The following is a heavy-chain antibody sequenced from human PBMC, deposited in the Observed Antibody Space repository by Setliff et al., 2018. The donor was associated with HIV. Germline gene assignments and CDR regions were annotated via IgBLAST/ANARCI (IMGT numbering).Heavy chain of an antibody. V-gene: IGHV4-38-2*01. CDR3: ARRPIKGYGPFDS. Sequence: SETLSLTCAVSGYSISSGYYWGWIRQTPGKGLEWIGSIYHSGTTYYNPSLKSRVAMSVDTSRNQFSLKLTSVTAADTAVYYCARRPIKGYGPFDSWGPGTLVTVS. D-gene: IGHD2-15*01. CDR2: IYHSGTT. J-gene: IGHJ4*02. CDR1: GYSISSGYY.